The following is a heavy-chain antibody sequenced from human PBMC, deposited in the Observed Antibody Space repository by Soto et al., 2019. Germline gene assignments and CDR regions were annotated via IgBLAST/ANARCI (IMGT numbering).Heavy chain of an antibody. Sequence: QVQLQESGPGLVKSSETLSLTCTVSGGSISSYYWNWIRQPPGKGLEWIGYIYYSGSTDYNPSLKSRVTISIDTSKNQFFLKLSSVTAADTAVYYCARLSRGSSAGMDVWGQGTTVTVSS. D-gene: IGHD3-16*01. CDR3: ARLSRGSSAGMDV. J-gene: IGHJ6*02. CDR1: GGSISSYY. CDR2: IYYSGST. V-gene: IGHV4-59*08.